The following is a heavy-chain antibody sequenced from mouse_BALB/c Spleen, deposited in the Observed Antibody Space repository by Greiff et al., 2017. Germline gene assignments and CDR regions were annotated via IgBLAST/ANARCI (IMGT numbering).Heavy chain of an antibody. CDR3: ARFYGSSYGYFDV. CDR1: GYTFTSYW. CDR2: IDPSDSET. J-gene: IGHJ1*01. D-gene: IGHD1-1*01. Sequence: QVQLQQPGAELVKPGAPVKLSCKASGYTFTSYWMNWVKQRPGRGLEWIGRIDPSDSETHYNQKFKDKATLTVDKSSSTAYIQLSSLTSEDSAVYYCARFYGSSYGYFDVWGAGTTVTVSS. V-gene: IGHV1-69*02.